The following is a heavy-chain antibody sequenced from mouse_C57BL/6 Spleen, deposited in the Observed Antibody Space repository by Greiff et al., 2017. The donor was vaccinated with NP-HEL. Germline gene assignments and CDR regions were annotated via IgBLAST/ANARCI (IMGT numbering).Heavy chain of an antibody. CDR1: GFTFSDYG. V-gene: IGHV5-17*01. J-gene: IGHJ4*01. Sequence: EVMLVESGGGLVKPGGSLKLSCAASGFTFSDYGMHWVRQAPEKGLEWVAYISSGSSTIYYADTVKGRFTISRDNAKNTLFLQMTSLRSEDTAMYYCARTPMVTTGYYAMDYWGQGTSVTVSS. CDR2: ISSGSSTI. CDR3: ARTPMVTTGYYAMDY. D-gene: IGHD2-2*01.